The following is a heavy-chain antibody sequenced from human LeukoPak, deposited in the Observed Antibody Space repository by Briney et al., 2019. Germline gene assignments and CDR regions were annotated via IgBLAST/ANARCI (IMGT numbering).Heavy chain of an antibody. V-gene: IGHV4-39*01. Sequence: PSETLSLTCTVSGGSFSSSSYYWGWIRQPPGKGLEWLASIYYGGNTYSNPSLKSRVTMSADTSKNQFSLKLTSVTAADTAVYYCARGMTTGPDPWGQGTLVTVSS. J-gene: IGHJ5*02. CDR1: GGSFSSSSYY. CDR2: IYYGGNT. CDR3: ARGMTTGPDP. D-gene: IGHD4-17*01.